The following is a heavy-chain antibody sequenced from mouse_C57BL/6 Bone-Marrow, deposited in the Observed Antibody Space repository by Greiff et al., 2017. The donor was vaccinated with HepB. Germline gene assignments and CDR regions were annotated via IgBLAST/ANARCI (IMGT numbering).Heavy chain of an antibody. CDR1: GYTFTSYW. V-gene: IGHV1-7*01. CDR3: AREIPLYAMDY. J-gene: IGHJ4*01. Sequence: QVQLQQSGAELAKPGASVKLSCQASGYTFTSYWMHWVKQRPGQGLEWIGYINPSSGYTKYNQKFKDKATLTADKSSSTAYMQLNSLTYEDSAVYYCAREIPLYAMDYWGQGTSVTVSS. CDR2: INPSSGYT. D-gene: IGHD5-1-1*01.